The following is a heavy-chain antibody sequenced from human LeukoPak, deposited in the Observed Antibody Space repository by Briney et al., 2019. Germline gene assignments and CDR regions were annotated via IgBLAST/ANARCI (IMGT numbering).Heavy chain of an antibody. CDR3: ARGIAAAVANLDF. J-gene: IGHJ4*02. CDR1: GDSVSSNGAA. Sequence: SQTLSLTCAISGDSVSSNGAAWNWIRQSPSRGLEWLGRTYYRSKWYNDYAVSVKSRMTINPDTSKNQFSLQLNSVTHEDTAVYYCARGIAAAVANLDFWGQGTLVTVSS. V-gene: IGHV6-1*01. CDR2: TYYRSKWYN. D-gene: IGHD6-13*01.